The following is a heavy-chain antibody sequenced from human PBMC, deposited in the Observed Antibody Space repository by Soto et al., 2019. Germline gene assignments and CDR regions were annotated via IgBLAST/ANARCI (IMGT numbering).Heavy chain of an antibody. D-gene: IGHD3-22*01. Sequence: VASVKVSCKASGYTFTGYYMHWVRQAPGQGLEWMGWINPNSGGTNYAQKFQGWVTMTRDTSISTAYMELSRLRSDDTAVYYCARSPAPLSYDSSGYYQVWGQGTLVTVSS. V-gene: IGHV1-2*04. CDR1: GYTFTGYY. CDR2: INPNSGGT. J-gene: IGHJ4*02. CDR3: ARSPAPLSYDSSGYYQV.